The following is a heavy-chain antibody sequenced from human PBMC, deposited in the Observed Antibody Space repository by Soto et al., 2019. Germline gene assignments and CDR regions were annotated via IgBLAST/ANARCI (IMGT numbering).Heavy chain of an antibody. CDR2: ISYDGSNK. Sequence: ESGGGVVQPGRSLRLSCAASGFTFSSYGMHWVRQAPGKGLEWVAVISYDGSNKYYADSVKGRFTISRDNSKNTLYLQMNSLRAEDTAVYYCAKAGSGWSLDYWGQGTLVTVSS. CDR3: AKAGSGWSLDY. CDR1: GFTFSSYG. D-gene: IGHD6-19*01. V-gene: IGHV3-30*18. J-gene: IGHJ4*02.